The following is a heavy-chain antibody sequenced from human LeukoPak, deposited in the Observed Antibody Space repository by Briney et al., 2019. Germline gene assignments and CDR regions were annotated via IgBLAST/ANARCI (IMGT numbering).Heavy chain of an antibody. V-gene: IGHV3-9*01. CDR1: GFSFDDYA. J-gene: IGHJ3*01. CDR2: ISWNSGSI. CDR3: ARGLMAF. D-gene: IGHD5-24*01. Sequence: PGRSLRLSCAGSGFSFDDYAMHWVRQAPGKGLEWVSGISWNSGSIGYADSVKGRFTISRDNAKNSLYLQMNSLRAEDTAVYYCARGLMAFWGQGTMVTVSS.